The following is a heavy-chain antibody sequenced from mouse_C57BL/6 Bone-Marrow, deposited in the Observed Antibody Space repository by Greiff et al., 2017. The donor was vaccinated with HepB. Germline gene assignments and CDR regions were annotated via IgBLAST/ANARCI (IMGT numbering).Heavy chain of an antibody. CDR3: VRGAYDGYYRANAMDY. J-gene: IGHJ4*01. CDR2: IRSKSSNYAT. D-gene: IGHD2-3*01. V-gene: IGHV10-3*01. CDR1: GFTFNTYA. Sequence: EVMLVESGGGLVQPKGSLKLSCAASGFTFNTYAMHWVRQAPGKGLEWVARIRSKSSNYATYYADSVKDRFTISRDDSQSMLYLQMNNLKTEDTAMYYCVRGAYDGYYRANAMDYWGQGTSVTVSS.